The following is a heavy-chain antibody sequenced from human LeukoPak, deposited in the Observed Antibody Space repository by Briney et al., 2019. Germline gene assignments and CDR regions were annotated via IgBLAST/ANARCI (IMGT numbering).Heavy chain of an antibody. CDR2: INACNGNT. Sequence: ASVKVSCKASGYTFTSYAMHWVRQAPGQRLEWMGWINACNGNTKYSQKFQGRVTITRDTSASTAYMELSSLRSEDTAVYYCAYSSSWYLYYFDYWGQGTLVTVSS. CDR1: GYTFTSYA. J-gene: IGHJ4*02. CDR3: AYSSSWYLYYFDY. D-gene: IGHD6-13*01. V-gene: IGHV1-3*01.